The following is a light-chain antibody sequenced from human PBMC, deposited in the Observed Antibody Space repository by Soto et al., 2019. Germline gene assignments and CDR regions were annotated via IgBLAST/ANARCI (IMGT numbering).Light chain of an antibody. V-gene: IGLV2-23*01. CDR3: SSYAGSSIRYV. CDR2: EGS. CDR1: SSDVGSYNL. Sequence: QSALTQPASVSGSPGQSITISCTGTSSDVGSYNLVSWYQQHPGKAPKLMIYEGSKRAAGVSNHFSGSKSGNTTSLKISGLQAEDEADYYCSSYAGSSIRYVFGTGTKVTVL. J-gene: IGLJ1*01.